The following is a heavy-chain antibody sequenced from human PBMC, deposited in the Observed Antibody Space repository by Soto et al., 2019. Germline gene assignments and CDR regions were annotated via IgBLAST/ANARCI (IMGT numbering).Heavy chain of an antibody. CDR3: AKVRASYLSASYFYYGLDV. J-gene: IGHJ6*02. CDR1: GFTFSHYV. Sequence: GSLRLSCAASGFTFSHYVLSWVRQSPERGLEWVSSISGSGSSVYVADSVRGRFIMSRDLSTNTVSLQMNSLRAEDTAVYYCAKVRASYLSASYFYYGLDVWGQGTTVTVSS. CDR2: ISGSGSSV. D-gene: IGHD3-10*01. V-gene: IGHV3-23*01.